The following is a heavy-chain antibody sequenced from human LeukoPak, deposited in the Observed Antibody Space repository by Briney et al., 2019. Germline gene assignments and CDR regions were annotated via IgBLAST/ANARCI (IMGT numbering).Heavy chain of an antibody. D-gene: IGHD3-22*01. V-gene: IGHV3-66*01. Sequence: GGSLRLSCAASGFTVSSNYMSWVRQAPGKGLEWVSVIYSGGSTFYADSVKGRFTISRDSSKNTVYLQMDSLRAEDTAVYYCAVTGGYAFDYWGQGTLVTVSS. J-gene: IGHJ4*02. CDR1: GFTVSSNY. CDR2: IYSGGST. CDR3: AVTGGYAFDY.